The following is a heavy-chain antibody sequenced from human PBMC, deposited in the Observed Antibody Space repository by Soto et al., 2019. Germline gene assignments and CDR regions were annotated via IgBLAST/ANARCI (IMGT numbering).Heavy chain of an antibody. Sequence: EVQLVESGGGLVKPGGSLRLSCAASGFTFSSYSMNWVRQAPGKGLEWVSSISSSSSYIYYADSVKGRFTISRDNAKNSLYLQMNSLRAEDTAVYYCARDMVTWLVRSFHYYYMDVWGKGTTVTVSS. J-gene: IGHJ6*03. CDR1: GFTFSSYS. CDR3: ARDMVTWLVRSFHYYYMDV. D-gene: IGHD6-19*01. V-gene: IGHV3-21*01. CDR2: ISSSSSYI.